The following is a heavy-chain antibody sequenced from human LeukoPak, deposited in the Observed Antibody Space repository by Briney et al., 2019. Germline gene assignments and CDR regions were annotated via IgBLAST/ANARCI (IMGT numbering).Heavy chain of an antibody. Sequence: KTSETLSLTCTVSGGSISSYYWSWIRQPPGKGLEWIGYIYYGGNTNYNPSLKSRVTISVDTSKNQFSLKLSSVTAADTAVYYCARQDGYKIANWGQGTLVTVSS. D-gene: IGHD5-24*01. CDR3: ARQDGYKIAN. CDR1: GGSISSYY. J-gene: IGHJ4*02. V-gene: IGHV4-59*01. CDR2: IYYGGNT.